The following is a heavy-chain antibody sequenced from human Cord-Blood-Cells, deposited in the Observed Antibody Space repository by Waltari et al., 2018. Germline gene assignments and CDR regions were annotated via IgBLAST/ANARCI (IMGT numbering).Heavy chain of an antibody. J-gene: IGHJ4*02. D-gene: IGHD3-16*02. CDR2: ISSSSIYI. V-gene: IGHV3-21*01. CDR1: GCTFSSYS. CDR3: ARDSGDYVWGSYRYFDY. Sequence: EVQLVESGGGLVKPGGSLRLSCAASGCTFSSYSMNCVRQAPGKVLEWVSTISSSSIYIYYADSVKGRFTISRDNAKNSLYLQMNSLRAEDTAVYYCARDSGDYVWGSYRYFDYWGQGTLVTVSS.